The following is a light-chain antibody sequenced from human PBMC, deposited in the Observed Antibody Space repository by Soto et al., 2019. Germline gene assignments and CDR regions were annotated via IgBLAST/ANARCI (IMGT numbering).Light chain of an antibody. CDR3: QKYDSLPFT. Sequence: DIQMTQSASSLSASLGDSVTITCRASQDISNYLAWFQQKPGKPPKLLIYAASTLESGVPSRFSGGRSGTDFTLTISSLQPEDVATFYCQKYDSLPFTFXPGTKVDIK. V-gene: IGKV1-27*01. CDR1: QDISNY. J-gene: IGKJ3*01. CDR2: AAS.